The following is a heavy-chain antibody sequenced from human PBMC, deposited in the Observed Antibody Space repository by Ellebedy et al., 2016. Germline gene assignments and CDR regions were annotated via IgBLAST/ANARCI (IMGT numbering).Heavy chain of an antibody. CDR1: GFTFSTYW. V-gene: IGHV3-74*01. D-gene: IGHD2-2*02. J-gene: IGHJ4*02. CDR2: INSDGTST. CDR3: ATSSTQLLYGADY. Sequence: GGSLRLXXAASGFTFSTYWMHWVRQAPGKGLVWVSHINSDGTSTTYADSVRGRFTISRDNAKNTLYLQMNSLRAEDTAVYYCATSSTQLLYGADYWGQGTLVTVSS.